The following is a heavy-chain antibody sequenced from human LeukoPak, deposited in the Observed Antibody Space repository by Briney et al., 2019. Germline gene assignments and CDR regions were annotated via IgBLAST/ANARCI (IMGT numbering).Heavy chain of an antibody. CDR2: ISWNSANI. D-gene: IGHD4-17*01. J-gene: IGHJ3*01. Sequence: GGSLRLSCAASGFSIDDYAIHWVRQPPGKGPEWVSGISWNSANIGYADSIKGRFTISRDNAKNSVDLQIDSLRAEDTALYYCAKDNGPKSALDLWGQGTVVIVSS. CDR1: GFSIDDYA. CDR3: AKDNGPKSALDL. V-gene: IGHV3-9*01.